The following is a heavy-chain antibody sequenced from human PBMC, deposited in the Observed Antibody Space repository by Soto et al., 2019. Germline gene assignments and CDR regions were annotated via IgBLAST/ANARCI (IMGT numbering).Heavy chain of an antibody. Sequence: PSETLSLTCSVSGRTFNINADFLYLAWIRQPPGKGLEWIGSIDNGGNTHYNAPLKSRVIISADTSKNQFSLSLNSVTAADTAVYYCVKRSLLMAPTWGQGIQVTVSS. J-gene: IGHJ4*02. CDR2: IDNGGNT. CDR3: VKRSLLMAPT. D-gene: IGHD1-26*01. V-gene: IGHV4-39*01. CDR1: GRTFNINADFLY.